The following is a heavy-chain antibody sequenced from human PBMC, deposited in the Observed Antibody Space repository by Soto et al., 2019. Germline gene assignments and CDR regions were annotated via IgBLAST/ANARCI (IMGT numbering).Heavy chain of an antibody. CDR2: MYYSRNT. CDR3: ARETISCSSTSCYKGWFDP. Sequence: QVQLQESGPGLVKPSETLSLTCTVSGGSVSSGSHYWSWIRQPPGKGLEWIGYMYYSRNTNYNPSLKSRVTISVDTSKNQFSLKLSSVTAADTAVYYCARETISCSSTSCYKGWFDPWGQGSLVTVSS. V-gene: IGHV4-61*01. CDR1: GGSVSSGSHY. D-gene: IGHD2-2*02. J-gene: IGHJ5*02.